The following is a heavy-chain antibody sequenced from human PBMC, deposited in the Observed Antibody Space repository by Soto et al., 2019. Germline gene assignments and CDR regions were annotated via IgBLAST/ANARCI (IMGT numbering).Heavy chain of an antibody. J-gene: IGHJ4*02. V-gene: IGHV3-21*01. Sequence: EVQLVESGGGLVKPGGSLRLSCAASGFTFSSYSMNWVRQAPGKGLEWVSSISSSSSYIYYADSVKGRFTISRDNAKNSLYLQMNSLRAEDTAVYYCAREPPGRRHRTPVWGQGTLVTVSS. CDR2: ISSSSSYI. CDR1: GFTFSSYS. CDR3: AREPPGRRHRTPV.